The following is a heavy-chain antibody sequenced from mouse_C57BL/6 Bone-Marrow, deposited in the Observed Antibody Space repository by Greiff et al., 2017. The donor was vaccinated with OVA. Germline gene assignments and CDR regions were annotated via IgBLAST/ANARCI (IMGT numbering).Heavy chain of an antibody. V-gene: IGHV1-81*01. CDR2: IYPRSGNT. J-gene: IGHJ3*01. Sequence: VKLVESGAELARPGASVKLSCKASGYTFTSYGISWVKQRPGQGLEWIGEIYPRSGNTYYNEKFKGKATLTADKSSSTAYMELRSLTSEYSADYFCARLVGWLHLADWGQGTRVTVTA. CDR3: ARLVGWLHLAD. CDR1: GYTFTSYG. D-gene: IGHD2-2*01.